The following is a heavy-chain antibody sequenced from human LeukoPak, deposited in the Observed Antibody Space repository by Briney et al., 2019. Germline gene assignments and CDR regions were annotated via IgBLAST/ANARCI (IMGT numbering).Heavy chain of an antibody. J-gene: IGHJ6*03. CDR2: INPSGGST. CDR1: GYTFTSYY. D-gene: IGHD1-26*01. Sequence: ASVKVSCKASGYTFTSYYMHWVRQAPGQGLEWMGIINPSGGSTSYAQKFQGRVTMTRDMSTSTVYMELSSLRSEDTAVYYCARGGQWELQKYYYYYMDVWGKGTTVTVSS. V-gene: IGHV1-46*01. CDR3: ARGGQWELQKYYYYYMDV.